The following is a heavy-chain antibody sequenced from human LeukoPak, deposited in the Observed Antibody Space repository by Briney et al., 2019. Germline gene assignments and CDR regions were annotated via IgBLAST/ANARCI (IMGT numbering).Heavy chain of an antibody. V-gene: IGHV4-59*08. J-gene: IGHJ4*02. Sequence: SETLSLTCTVSGGSISTYFWNWIRQTPGKGLEWIGNIYYSGSTNYNPSLKSRVTISVDTSKNQFSLKSSSVTAADTAVYYCVRRSGYSSSEDYWGQGILVTVSS. CDR2: IYYSGST. D-gene: IGHD3-22*01. CDR3: VRRSGYSSSEDY. CDR1: GGSISTYF.